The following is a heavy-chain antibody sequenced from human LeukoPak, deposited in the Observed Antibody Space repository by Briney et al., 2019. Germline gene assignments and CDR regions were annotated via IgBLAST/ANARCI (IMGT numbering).Heavy chain of an antibody. CDR1: GFTFSSYA. CDR2: ISGSGGST. Sequence: GGSLRLSCAASGFTFSSYAMSWFRQAPGKGLEWVSAISGSGGSTYYADSVKGRFTISRDNSKNTLYLQMNSLRAEDTAVYYCAKDRRGYYDSSGYPGYWGQGTLVTVSS. V-gene: IGHV3-23*01. CDR3: AKDRRGYYDSSGYPGY. D-gene: IGHD3-22*01. J-gene: IGHJ4*02.